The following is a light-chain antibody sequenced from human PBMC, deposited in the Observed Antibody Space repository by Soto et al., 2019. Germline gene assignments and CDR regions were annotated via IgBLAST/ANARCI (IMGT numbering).Light chain of an antibody. CDR2: DAS. J-gene: IGKJ4*01. Sequence: EIVMTQSPATLSVSPGERATLSCRASQSVNSNLAWYRQKPGQAPRLLISDASTRATGVPARFSGSGSGTEFSLTISSLQSEDSGSYYCQQYNFWPPLTFGGGTMVEIK. CDR3: QQYNFWPPLT. CDR1: QSVNSN. V-gene: IGKV3-15*01.